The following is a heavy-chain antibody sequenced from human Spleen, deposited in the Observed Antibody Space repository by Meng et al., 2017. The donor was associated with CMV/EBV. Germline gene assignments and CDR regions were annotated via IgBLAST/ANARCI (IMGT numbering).Heavy chain of an antibody. Sequence: CAASGFTFSRYAMSWVRQAPGKGLEWVSAISGGGGSTYYADSVKGRFTISRDNSKNTLYLQMNSLRAEDTAVYYCAKASRTHRYYFDYWGQGTLVTVSS. V-gene: IGHV3-23*01. CDR2: ISGGGGST. J-gene: IGHJ4*02. CDR1: GFTFSRYA. D-gene: IGHD1-14*01. CDR3: AKASRTHRYYFDY.